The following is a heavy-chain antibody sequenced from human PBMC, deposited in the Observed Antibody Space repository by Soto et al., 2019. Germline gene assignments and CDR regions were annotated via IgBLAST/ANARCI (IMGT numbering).Heavy chain of an antibody. Sequence: SVKVSCKASGGTFSSYTISWVRQAPGQGLEWMGRIIPILGIANYAQKFQGRVTITADKSTSTAYMELSSLRSEDTAVYYCARVPRISGTIDYWGQGTLVTVSS. CDR1: GGTFSSYT. J-gene: IGHJ4*02. V-gene: IGHV1-69*02. CDR2: IIPILGIA. CDR3: ARVPRISGTIDY.